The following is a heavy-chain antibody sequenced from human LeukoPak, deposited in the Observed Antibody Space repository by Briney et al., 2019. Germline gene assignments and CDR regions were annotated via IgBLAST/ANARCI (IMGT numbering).Heavy chain of an antibody. V-gene: IGHV3-33*08. D-gene: IGHD3-22*01. J-gene: IGHJ3*02. Sequence: GRSLRLSCAASGFTFSSYAMHWVRQAPGKGLEWVAVIWYDGSNKYYADSVKGRFTISRDNSKNTLYLQMNSLRAEDTAVYYCARFGPGVVVITAAFDIWGQGTMVTVSS. CDR3: ARFGPGVVVITAAFDI. CDR1: GFTFSSYA. CDR2: IWYDGSNK.